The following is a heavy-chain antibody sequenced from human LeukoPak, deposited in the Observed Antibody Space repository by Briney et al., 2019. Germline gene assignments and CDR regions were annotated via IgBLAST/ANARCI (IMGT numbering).Heavy chain of an antibody. J-gene: IGHJ4*02. CDR1: GFTFSTYE. CDR3: ARGRVTGDYVRDFDY. D-gene: IGHD4-17*01. V-gene: IGHV3-48*03. CDR2: VSSSGGTI. Sequence: GGSLGLSCVASGFTFSTYEMNWVRQAPGKGLEWVSYVSSSGGTILYADSVKGRFTISRDNAKNSLYLQMNSLRAEDTAVYYCARGRVTGDYVRDFDYWGQGTLVTVSS.